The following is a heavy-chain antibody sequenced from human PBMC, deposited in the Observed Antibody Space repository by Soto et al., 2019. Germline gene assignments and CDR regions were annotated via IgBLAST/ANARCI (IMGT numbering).Heavy chain of an antibody. CDR2: ISGSGGST. Sequence: EVQLLESGGGLVQPGGSLRLSCAASGFTFSSYAMSWVRQAPGKGLEWVSAISGSGGSTYYADSVKGRFTISRDNAKNTLYLQMNSLRAEDTAVYYCATGSVFWSGYRHFDYWGQGTLVTVSS. V-gene: IGHV3-23*01. CDR1: GFTFSSYA. CDR3: ATGSVFWSGYRHFDY. D-gene: IGHD3-3*01. J-gene: IGHJ4*02.